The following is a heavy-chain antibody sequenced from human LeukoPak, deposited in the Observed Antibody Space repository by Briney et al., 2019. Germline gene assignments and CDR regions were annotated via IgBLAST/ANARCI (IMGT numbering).Heavy chain of an antibody. Sequence: PGGSLRLSCAASGFIFDTYAMSWVRQAPGKGLEWVSVINGNDGNTYYADSVKGRFTISRDNSKNTVYLQMNSLRAEDTAVYYCPRDRTVTTNPYYFDYWGQGSLVTVSS. D-gene: IGHD4-17*01. J-gene: IGHJ4*02. CDR1: GFIFDTYA. V-gene: IGHV3-23*01. CDR3: PRDRTVTTNPYYFDY. CDR2: INGNDGNT.